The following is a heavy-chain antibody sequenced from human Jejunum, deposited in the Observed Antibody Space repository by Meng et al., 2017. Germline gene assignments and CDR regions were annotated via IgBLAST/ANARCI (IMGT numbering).Heavy chain of an antibody. CDR3: VRAINWYYED. CDR1: GFTVSSTC. J-gene: IGHJ4*02. Sequence: EVQLVETGGGLIQPVGPLRLSGAASGFTVSSTCMSWVRQSPVRGLEWVSVIYSDGQTFYSDSVRGRFTISRDNSKNTVYLQMNSLRVEDTAIYYCVRAINWYYEDWGQGTLVTVSS. CDR2: IYSDGQT. V-gene: IGHV3-53*02.